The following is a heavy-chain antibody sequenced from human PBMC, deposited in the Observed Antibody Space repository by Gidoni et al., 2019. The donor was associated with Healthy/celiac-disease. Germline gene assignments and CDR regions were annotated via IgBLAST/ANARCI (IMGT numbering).Heavy chain of an antibody. Sequence: QVQLVEAGGGVVQPGRSLRLSCAASGFTFISYAMHWVRQAPGKGLEWVAVISYDGSNKYYADSVKGRFTISRDNSKNTLYLQMNSLRAEDTAVYYCARASSPAVVTVGLDYWGQGTLVTVSS. CDR3: ARASSPAVVTVGLDY. J-gene: IGHJ4*02. CDR2: ISYDGSNK. D-gene: IGHD3-22*01. CDR1: GFTFISYA. V-gene: IGHV3-30-3*01.